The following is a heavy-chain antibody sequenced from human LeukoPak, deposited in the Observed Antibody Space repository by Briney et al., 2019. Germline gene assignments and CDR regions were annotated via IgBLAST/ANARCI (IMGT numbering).Heavy chain of an antibody. D-gene: IGHD3-9*01. CDR1: GFSFDDYA. Sequence: GRSLRLSCEASGFSFDDYAMHWVRQAPGKGLEWVAGISRNSYNIAYGDSVKGRFTISRDNAKKSLSLQMNSLGTEDTAFYYCAKSRDDGTGYYYDYWGQGVLVTAAS. V-gene: IGHV3-9*01. CDR2: ISRNSYNI. J-gene: IGHJ4*02. CDR3: AKSRDDGTGYYYDY.